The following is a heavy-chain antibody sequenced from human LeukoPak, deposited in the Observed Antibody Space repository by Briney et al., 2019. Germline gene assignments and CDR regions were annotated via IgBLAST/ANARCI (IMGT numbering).Heavy chain of an antibody. CDR2: INHSGST. D-gene: IGHD3-9*01. Sequence: PSETLSLTCAVYGGSFSGYYWSWIRQPPGKGLEWIGEINHSGSTNYNPSLKSRVTISVDTSKNQFSLKLSSVTAADTAVYYCARQQLRYFDWLLPFDYWGQGTLVTVSS. CDR3: ARQQLRYFDWLLPFDY. V-gene: IGHV4-34*01. J-gene: IGHJ4*02. CDR1: GGSFSGYY.